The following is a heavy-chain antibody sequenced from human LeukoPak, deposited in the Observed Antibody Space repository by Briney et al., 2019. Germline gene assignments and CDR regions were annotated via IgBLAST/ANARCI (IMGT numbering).Heavy chain of an antibody. V-gene: IGHV3-23*01. CDR1: GFTFNDYA. CDR3: AKRGSSSWTQFDY. D-gene: IGHD6-13*01. Sequence: QPGGSLRLSCAASGFTFNDYAINWVRQAPGKGLEWVSVISGGTGGSTYYADSVKGRFTISRDNFKNTLYLQMNSLRAEDTAVYYCAKRGSSSWTQFDYWGQGTLVTVSS. CDR2: ISGGTGGST. J-gene: IGHJ4*02.